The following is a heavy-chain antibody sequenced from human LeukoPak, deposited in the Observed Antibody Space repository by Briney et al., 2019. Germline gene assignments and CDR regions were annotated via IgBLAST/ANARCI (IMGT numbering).Heavy chain of an antibody. CDR3: AKVVGSGNSIFDY. V-gene: IGHV3-23*01. CDR2: ISGSGGST. J-gene: IGHJ4*02. Sequence: PGGSLRLSCEASGFTFSTYDMSWVRQVPGKGLEWVSAISGSGGSTYYADSVKGRFTISRDNSKNTLYLQMNSLRAEDTAVYYCAKVVGSGNSIFDYWGQGTLVTVSS. D-gene: IGHD3-22*01. CDR1: GFTFSTYD.